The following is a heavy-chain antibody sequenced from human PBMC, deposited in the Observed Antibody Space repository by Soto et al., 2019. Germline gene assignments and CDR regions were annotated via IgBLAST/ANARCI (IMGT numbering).Heavy chain of an antibody. J-gene: IGHJ5*02. CDR3: ARARRWSGYSTLTNTNWFDP. CDR2: IYYSGST. D-gene: IGHD3-3*01. CDR1: GGSISSGDYY. Sequence: QVQLQESGPGLVKPSQTLSLTCTVSGGSISSGDYYWSWIRQPPGKGLEWIGYIYYSGSTYYNPSLKSRVTRSVDTSKNQFSLKLSSVTAADTAVYYCARARRWSGYSTLTNTNWFDPWGQGTLVTVSS. V-gene: IGHV4-30-4*01.